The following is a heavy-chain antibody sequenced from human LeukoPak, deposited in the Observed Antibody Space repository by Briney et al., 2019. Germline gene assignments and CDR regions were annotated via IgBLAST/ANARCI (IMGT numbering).Heavy chain of an antibody. CDR1: GGSIRSSSYY. V-gene: IGHV4-39*01. Sequence: SETLSLTCSVSGGSIRSSSYYWAWIRQPPGEGLEWIGSIYSSGFTSYKPSLKSRLTISVDTSKNQFSLKLSSVTAADTAVYYCASGVVVVGTMGYWGQGTLVTVSS. D-gene: IGHD2-15*01. J-gene: IGHJ4*02. CDR3: ASGVVVVGTMGY. CDR2: IYSSGFT.